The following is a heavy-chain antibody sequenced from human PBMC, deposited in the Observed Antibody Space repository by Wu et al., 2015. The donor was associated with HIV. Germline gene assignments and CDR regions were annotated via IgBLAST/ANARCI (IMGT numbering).Heavy chain of an antibody. D-gene: IGHD1-14*01. CDR2: LIPMYGTA. CDR3: AREPPXAPSNHDEGNYFDY. J-gene: IGHJ4*02. V-gene: IGHV1-69*13. Sequence: QVQLLQSGAEVKKPGSSVRVSCKASGATFSSYALSWVRQAPGQGLEWMGRLIPMYGTADYAQKFQGRVTITADVSTSTAYMDVSSLRSDDTAIYFCAREPPXAPSNHDEGNYFDYWGQGTLVTVSS. CDR1: GATFSSYA.